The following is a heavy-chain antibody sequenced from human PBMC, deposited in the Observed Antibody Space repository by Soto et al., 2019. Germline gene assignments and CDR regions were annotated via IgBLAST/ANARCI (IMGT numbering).Heavy chain of an antibody. CDR1: GFTFSTHA. V-gene: IGHV3-23*01. D-gene: IGHD6-25*01. J-gene: IGHJ3*01. Sequence: EVQLLESGGGLVQPGGSLRLSCAASGFTFSTHAMIWVRQAPGKGLNWVSTVDVGGGSTYYTDSVKGRFTVSRDNSKNAAYLQLNTLRAEDTASFFCARDSGPAGGGACDLWGQGTMVTVSS. CDR2: VDVGGGST. CDR3: ARDSGPAGGGACDL.